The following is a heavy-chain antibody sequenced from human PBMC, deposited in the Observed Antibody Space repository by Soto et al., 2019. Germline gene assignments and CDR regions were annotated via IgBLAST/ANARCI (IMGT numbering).Heavy chain of an antibody. V-gene: IGHV4-39*01. CDR1: GGSISSSSYY. CDR3: ASQVLMRDDSSGYYPRYDY. CDR2: IYYSGST. D-gene: IGHD3-22*01. J-gene: IGHJ4*02. Sequence: ASETLSLTCTVSGGSISSSSYYWGWIRQPPGKGLEWIGSIYYSGSTYYNPSLKSRVTISVDTSKNQFSLKLSSVTAADTAVYYCASQVLMRDDSSGYYPRYDYWGQVTLFTVSS.